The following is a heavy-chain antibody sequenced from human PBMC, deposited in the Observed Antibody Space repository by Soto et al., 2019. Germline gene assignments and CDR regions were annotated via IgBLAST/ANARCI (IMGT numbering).Heavy chain of an antibody. CDR2: IYPGDSDT. D-gene: IGHD5-18*01. J-gene: IGHJ4*02. V-gene: IGHV5-51*01. CDR3: ARLGGIVDTGTWIQ. CDR1: GYRFSTYW. Sequence: GESLKISCKASGYRFSTYWIGCVRQRPGKGPEWMAIIYPGDSDTRENPSFQGQVTISADKSSNTVHLQWRSLKASDTAIYYCARLGGIVDTGTWIQWGQGTQVTVSS.